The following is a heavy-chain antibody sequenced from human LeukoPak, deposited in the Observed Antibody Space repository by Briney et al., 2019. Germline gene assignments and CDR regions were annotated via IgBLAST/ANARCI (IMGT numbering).Heavy chain of an antibody. J-gene: IGHJ4*02. CDR1: GFTFSNYW. Sequence: PGGSLRLSCAASGFTFSNYWMTWVRQAPGKGLEWVANIKQDGSEKYYVDSVKGRFTIFRDNAKNSLYLQMNSLRAEDTAVYYCSKRGAYYFDYWGQGTLVTVSS. D-gene: IGHD1-26*01. CDR2: IKQDGSEK. V-gene: IGHV3-7*05. CDR3: SKRGAYYFDY.